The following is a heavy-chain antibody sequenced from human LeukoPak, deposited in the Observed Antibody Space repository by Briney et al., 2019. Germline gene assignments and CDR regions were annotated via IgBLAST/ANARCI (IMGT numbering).Heavy chain of an antibody. J-gene: IGHJ6*03. CDR1: GYTFTSYY. V-gene: IGHV1-46*01. Sequence: ASVKVSCKASGYTFTSYYMHWVRPAPGQGLEWMGIINPSGGSTSYAQKFQGRVTMTRDTSTSTVYMELSSLRSEDTAVYYCATCIAARSYYYYYYMDVWGKGTTVTVSS. CDR2: INPSGGST. CDR3: ATCIAARSYYYYYYMDV. D-gene: IGHD6-6*01.